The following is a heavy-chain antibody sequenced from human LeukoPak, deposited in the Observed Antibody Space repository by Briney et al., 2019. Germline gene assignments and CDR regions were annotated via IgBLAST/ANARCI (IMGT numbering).Heavy chain of an antibody. V-gene: IGHV1-69*13. CDR2: IIPIFGTA. CDR1: GGTFSSYA. D-gene: IGHD3-10*01. CDR3: ATPAGGSGSYSNWFDP. Sequence: SVKVSCKASGGTFSSYAISWVRQAPGQGLEWMGGIIPIFGTANYAQKFQGRVTITADESTSTAYMELSSLRSEDTTVYYCATPAGGSGSYSNWFDPWGQGTLVTVSS. J-gene: IGHJ5*02.